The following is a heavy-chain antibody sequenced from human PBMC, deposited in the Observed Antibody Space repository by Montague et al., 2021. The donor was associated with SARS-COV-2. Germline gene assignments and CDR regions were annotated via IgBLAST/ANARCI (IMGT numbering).Heavy chain of an antibody. D-gene: IGHD1-26*01. CDR1: GGSISSANYY. V-gene: IGHV4-31*03. CDR2: IYYSGSS. Sequence: TLSLTCSVSGGSISSANYYWSWIRQLPGKGLEFIGYIYYSGSSFYNPSLKSRLTISVDTSKNRFSLRLSSVTAADTAIYFCASQSGSYYNYFDLWGQGTLVTVSS. J-gene: IGHJ4*02. CDR3: ASQSGSYYNYFDL.